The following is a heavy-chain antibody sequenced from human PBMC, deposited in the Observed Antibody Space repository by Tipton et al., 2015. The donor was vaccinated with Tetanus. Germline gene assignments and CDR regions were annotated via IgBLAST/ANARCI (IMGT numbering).Heavy chain of an antibody. Sequence: TLSLTCTVSRGSISSGTFYWDWIRQPPGKGLEWIGNIYYNGNTLENPSLKGRVTLSLDKSKNQFSLNLTSVTAADTAVYYCARGGRDAYNNPLGAFDVWGRGTTVTVSS. D-gene: IGHD5-24*01. CDR2: IYYNGNT. V-gene: IGHV4-39*01. CDR1: RGSISSGTFY. J-gene: IGHJ3*01. CDR3: ARGGRDAYNNPLGAFDV.